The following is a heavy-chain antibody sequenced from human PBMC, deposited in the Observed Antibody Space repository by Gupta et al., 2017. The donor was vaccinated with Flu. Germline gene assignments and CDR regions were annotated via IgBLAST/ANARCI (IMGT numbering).Heavy chain of an antibody. V-gene: IGHV3-48*03. CDR1: GFSFSRFE. CDR2: ISSSATSI. Sequence: EVQLVESGGGLVQPGGSLRLSCEVSGFSFSRFEMSWVRQAPGKALEWIAYISSSATSIHYADSVKGRFTISRDNAKNSVYLQMNSLRAEDTAVYYCARDSGSYVKGIDYWGQGTVVTVSS. J-gene: IGHJ4*02. CDR3: ARDSGSYVKGIDY. D-gene: IGHD1-26*01.